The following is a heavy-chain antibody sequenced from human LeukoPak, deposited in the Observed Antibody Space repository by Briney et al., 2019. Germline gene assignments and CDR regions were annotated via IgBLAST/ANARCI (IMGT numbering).Heavy chain of an antibody. CDR3: AREGSSYYYDSSGYYNEGIDY. V-gene: IGHV1-2*02. D-gene: IGHD3-22*01. J-gene: IGHJ4*02. Sequence: ASVKVSCKASGYTFTGYYMHWVRQAPGQGLEWMGWINPNSGGTNYAQKFQGRVTMTRDTSISTAYMELSRLRSDDTAVYYCAREGSSYYYDSSGYYNEGIDYWGQGTLVTVSS. CDR2: INPNSGGT. CDR1: GYTFTGYY.